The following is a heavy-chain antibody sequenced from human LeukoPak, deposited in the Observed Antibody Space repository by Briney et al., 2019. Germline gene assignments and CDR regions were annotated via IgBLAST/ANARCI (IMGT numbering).Heavy chain of an antibody. V-gene: IGHV3-30*04. CDR3: ATPEKQWHIFDY. J-gene: IGHJ4*02. CDR2: ISFDGSNK. D-gene: IGHD6-19*01. Sequence: PGGSLRLSCAASGFTFSSYAMHWVRQAPGKGLEWVAVISFDGSNKYYADSVKGRFTISRDNSKNTLYLQMNSLRAEDTAVYYCATPEKQWHIFDYWGRGTLVTVSS. CDR1: GFTFSSYA.